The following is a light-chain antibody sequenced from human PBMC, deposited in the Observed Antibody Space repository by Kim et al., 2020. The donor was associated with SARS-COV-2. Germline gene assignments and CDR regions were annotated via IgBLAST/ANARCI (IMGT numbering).Light chain of an antibody. CDR3: PQYGSSPPYP. CDR2: CAS. J-gene: IGKJ2*01. CDR1: PSVTSCY. V-gene: IGKV3-20*01. Sequence: PGGTATLSCTDSPSVTSCYLAWSPPHPGQAPRRLISCASSRAPGLPDRFSGSGSGTDFTLTIIRLEPGDFAVYYCPQYGSSPPYPFGQGAKL.